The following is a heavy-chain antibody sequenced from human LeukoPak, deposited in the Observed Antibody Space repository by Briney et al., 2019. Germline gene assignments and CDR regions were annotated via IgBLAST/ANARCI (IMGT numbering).Heavy chain of an antibody. CDR2: INPNSGGT. J-gene: IGHJ4*02. CDR3: ARRNTGISFVDY. D-gene: IGHD5-18*01. CDR1: GYTFTGYY. V-gene: IGHV1-2*02. Sequence: ASVKVSCKAPGYTFTGYYMHWVRQAPGQGLEWMGWINPNSGGTNYAQKFQGRVTMTRDTSISTAYLQWSSLKASDTAMYYCARRNTGISFVDYWGQGTLVTVSS.